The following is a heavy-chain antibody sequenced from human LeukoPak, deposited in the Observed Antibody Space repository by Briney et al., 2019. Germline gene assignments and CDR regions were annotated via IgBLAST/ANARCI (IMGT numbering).Heavy chain of an antibody. Sequence: PSETLSLTCTVSGGSISSYYWSWIRQPPGKGLEWIGYIYYSGSTNYNPSLKSRVTISVDTSKNQFSLKLSSVTAADTAVYYCARTYYYDSSGPITIPCYAFDIWGQGTMVTVSS. CDR3: ARTYYYDSSGPITIPCYAFDI. J-gene: IGHJ3*02. CDR1: GGSISSYY. D-gene: IGHD3-22*01. CDR2: IYYSGST. V-gene: IGHV4-59*08.